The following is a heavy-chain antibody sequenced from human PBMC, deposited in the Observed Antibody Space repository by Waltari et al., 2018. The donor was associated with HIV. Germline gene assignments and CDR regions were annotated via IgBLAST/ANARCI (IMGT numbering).Heavy chain of an antibody. V-gene: IGHV5-51*03. Sequence: DVRRVQSGAEVKRPGASLKIPCKASGYTFTNYWIGWVGQTAGKGLEWIGVIYPHTSRVQYNPSFHGRGEISTDWSTRTAHLQWRSLTTLDTGVYYCARRPDYGGDWFDSWGQGTLVTVSS. J-gene: IGHJ5*01. CDR3: ARRPDYGGDWFDS. CDR2: IYPHTSRV. D-gene: IGHD3-10*01. CDR1: GYTFTNYW.